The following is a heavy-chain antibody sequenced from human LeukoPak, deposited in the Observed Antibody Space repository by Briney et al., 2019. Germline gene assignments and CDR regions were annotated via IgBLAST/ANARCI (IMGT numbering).Heavy chain of an antibody. D-gene: IGHD2-15*01. Sequence: ASVKVSCKASGYTFTGYYMHWVRQAPGQGLEWMGWINPNSGGTNYAQKFQGRVTMTRDTSISTAYMELSRLRSDDTAVYYCARAGVAATFYYYYMDVWGKGTTVTVSS. CDR3: ARAGVAATFYYYYMDV. J-gene: IGHJ6*03. CDR1: GYTFTGYY. V-gene: IGHV1-2*02. CDR2: INPNSGGT.